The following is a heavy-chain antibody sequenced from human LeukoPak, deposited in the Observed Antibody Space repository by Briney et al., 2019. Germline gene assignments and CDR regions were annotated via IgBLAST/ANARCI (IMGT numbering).Heavy chain of an antibody. J-gene: IGHJ5*02. CDR3: ARDSYTIFGVVIKTPYNWFDP. Sequence: SETLSLTCAVYGGSFSGYYWSWIRQPPGKGLEWIGEINHSGSTNYNPSLKSRVTISVDTSKTQFSLKLSSVTAADTAVYYCARDSYTIFGVVIKTPYNWFDPWGQGTLVTVSS. CDR2: INHSGST. V-gene: IGHV4-34*01. CDR1: GGSFSGYY. D-gene: IGHD3-3*01.